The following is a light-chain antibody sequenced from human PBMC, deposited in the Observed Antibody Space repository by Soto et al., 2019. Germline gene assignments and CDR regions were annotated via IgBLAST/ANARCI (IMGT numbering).Light chain of an antibody. CDR1: STDVGAYNY. V-gene: IGLV2-11*01. Sequence: QSVLTQPRSVSGSPGQSVTISCTGTSTDVGAYNYVSWYQQHPGKAPKLMIYDVSKRPSGVPDRFSGSKSGNTASLTIAGLPAEEEADYYCCSDVGSYTSVFGGGTKVTVL. J-gene: IGLJ3*02. CDR2: DVS. CDR3: CSDVGSYTSV.